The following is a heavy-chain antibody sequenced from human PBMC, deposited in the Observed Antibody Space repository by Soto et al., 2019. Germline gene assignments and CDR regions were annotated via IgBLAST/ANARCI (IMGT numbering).Heavy chain of an antibody. CDR1: SGSISVSNVF. Sequence: ADTLSLTFTVSSGSISVSNVFWGWVRQPPGKGVELIGNIDYSGTAYFSPSLATRVTFHVDTSKNQFSLTLYSVTAADTAVYYCARITGRHLHXWGQGILVTVSX. J-gene: IGHJ4*02. CDR3: ARITGRHLHX. CDR2: IDYSGTA. D-gene: IGHD1-20*01. V-gene: IGHV4-39*01.